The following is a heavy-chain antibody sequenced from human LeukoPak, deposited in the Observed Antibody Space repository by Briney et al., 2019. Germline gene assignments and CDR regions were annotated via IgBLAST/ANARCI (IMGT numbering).Heavy chain of an antibody. CDR2: IYSGGST. Sequence: PGGSLRLSCAASGFTVSSNYMSWVRQAPGKGLEWVSLIYSGGSTFYADSVKGRFTISRDKSKNTLYLQMNSLRADDTAVYYCARDRLKSGSYYFDYWGQGTLVTVSS. CDR3: ARDRLKSGSYYFDY. D-gene: IGHD1-26*01. V-gene: IGHV3-53*01. J-gene: IGHJ4*02. CDR1: GFTVSSNY.